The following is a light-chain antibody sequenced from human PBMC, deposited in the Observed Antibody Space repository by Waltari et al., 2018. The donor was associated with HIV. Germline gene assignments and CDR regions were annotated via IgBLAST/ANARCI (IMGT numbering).Light chain of an antibody. V-gene: IGLV2-14*03. CDR1: GKDLRAYDY. CDR2: DVS. CDR3: CSYTSSDTWV. Sequence: SALTQPASVSGSPGQSVTVSCSGSGKDLRAYDYLSWFQQHPDKAPQLIIFDVSKRPSGISDRFSASKSGNTASLTISGLQPEDEADDFCCSYTSSDTWVFGGGTKVTVL. J-gene: IGLJ3*02.